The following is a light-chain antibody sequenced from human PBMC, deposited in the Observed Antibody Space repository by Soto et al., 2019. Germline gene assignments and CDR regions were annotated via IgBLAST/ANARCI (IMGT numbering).Light chain of an antibody. J-gene: IGLJ1*01. CDR1: SSNIGAGYE. Sequence: QSVLTQPPSVSEAPGQRVTISCTGSSSNIGAGYEAHWYQQVPGTAPKLLIYENNNRPSGVPDRISGSKYDTSASLAITGLQGEDEAEYYCQSYDSSLSGYVFGTGTKLTVL. V-gene: IGLV1-40*01. CDR3: QSYDSSLSGYV. CDR2: ENN.